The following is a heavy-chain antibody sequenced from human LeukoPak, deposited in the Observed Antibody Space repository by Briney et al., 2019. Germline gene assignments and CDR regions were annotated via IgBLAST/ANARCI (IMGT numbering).Heavy chain of an antibody. V-gene: IGHV4-34*01. D-gene: IGHD3-22*01. Sequence: SETLSLTCAVYGGSFSGYYWSWIRQPPGKGLEWIGEINHSGSTNYNPSLKSRVTISVDTSKNQFSLKLSSVTAADTAVYYCARVFDYYDSSGYWDWGQGTLVTVSS. CDR1: GGSFSGYY. CDR3: ARVFDYYDSSGYWD. J-gene: IGHJ4*02. CDR2: INHSGST.